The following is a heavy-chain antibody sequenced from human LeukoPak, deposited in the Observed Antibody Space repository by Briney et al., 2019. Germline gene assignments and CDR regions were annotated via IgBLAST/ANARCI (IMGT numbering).Heavy chain of an antibody. CDR2: IYYSGST. CDR1: GGSISSYY. CDR3: AREIGGDAFDI. J-gene: IGHJ3*02. V-gene: IGHV4-59*01. Sequence: SETLSLTCTVSGGSISSYYWSWIQQPPGKGLVWIAYIYYSGSTHYNPSRKSRVTISVDTSKNQFSLKLSSVTAADTAVYYCAREIGGDAFDIWGQGTMVTVSS. D-gene: IGHD4-23*01.